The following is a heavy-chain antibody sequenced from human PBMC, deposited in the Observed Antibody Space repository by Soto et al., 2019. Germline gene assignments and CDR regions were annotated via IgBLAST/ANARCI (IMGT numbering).Heavy chain of an antibody. CDR1: GGSISSYY. CDR3: ARHIRLLGALGETHDY. J-gene: IGHJ4*02. D-gene: IGHD1-26*01. Sequence: SETLSLTCTVSGGSISSYYWSWIRQPPGKGLEWIGYIYYSGSTNYNPSLKSRVTISVDNTKNKFSLQLIIVTAADTAVYYCARHIRLLGALGETHDYWGQGTLVTVSS. V-gene: IGHV4-59*08. CDR2: IYYSGST.